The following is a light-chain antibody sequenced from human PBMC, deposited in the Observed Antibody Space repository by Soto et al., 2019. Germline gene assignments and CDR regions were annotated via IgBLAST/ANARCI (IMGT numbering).Light chain of an antibody. CDR2: KAS. CDR3: QQGYNYPTA. Sequence: DIQMTQSPSTLSGSVGDRVTITCRASQTISSWLAWYQQKPGKAPKLLIYKASTLKSGVPSRFSGSGSGTEFTLTISSLQPDDFATYYCQQGYNYPTAFGQGTKVDIK. J-gene: IGKJ2*01. CDR1: QTISSW. V-gene: IGKV1-5*03.